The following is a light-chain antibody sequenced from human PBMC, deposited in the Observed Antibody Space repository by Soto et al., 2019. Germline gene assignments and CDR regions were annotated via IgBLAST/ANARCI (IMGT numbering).Light chain of an antibody. CDR1: DNINTW. J-gene: IGKJ1*01. CDR3: QHYNSYSRT. V-gene: IGKV1-5*03. Sequence: RMSQSPATVSAYVGDRVTISCRASDNINTWVAWYQQKPGKAPNLLIYKASTLETGVPSRFTGSGSGTEFTLTISSLEPEDFATYYCQHYNSYSRTFGQGTKVDI. CDR2: KAS.